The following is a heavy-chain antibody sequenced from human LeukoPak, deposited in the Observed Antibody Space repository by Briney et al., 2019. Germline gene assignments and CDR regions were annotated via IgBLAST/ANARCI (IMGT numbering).Heavy chain of an antibody. CDR3: ARPGYSSGWYGLDDAFDI. CDR2: INPSSGGT. Sequence: ASVKVSCKASGYTFTGYYMHWVRQAPGQGLEWMGWINPSSGGTNYAQKFQGRVTMTRDTSISTAYMELSRLRSDDTAVYYCARPGYSSGWYGLDDAFDIWGQGTMVTVSS. CDR1: GYTFTGYY. D-gene: IGHD6-19*01. V-gene: IGHV1-2*02. J-gene: IGHJ3*02.